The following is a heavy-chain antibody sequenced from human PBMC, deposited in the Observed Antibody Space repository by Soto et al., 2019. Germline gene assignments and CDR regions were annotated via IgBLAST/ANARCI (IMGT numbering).Heavy chain of an antibody. CDR2: IYYSGST. Sequence: SETLSLTCTVSGGSISSYYWSWIRQPPGKGLEWIGYIYYSGSTNYNPSLKSRVTISVDTSKNQFSLKLSSVTAADTAVYYCARGPGGILTGYDDDWGQGTLVSVSS. CDR3: ARGPGGILTGYDDD. CDR1: GGSISSYY. V-gene: IGHV4-59*01. J-gene: IGHJ4*02. D-gene: IGHD3-9*01.